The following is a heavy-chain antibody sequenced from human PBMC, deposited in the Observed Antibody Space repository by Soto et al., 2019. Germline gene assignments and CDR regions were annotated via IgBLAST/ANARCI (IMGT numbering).Heavy chain of an antibody. J-gene: IGHJ4*02. CDR1: RGSINNSY. V-gene: IGHV4-59*01. D-gene: IGHD2-15*01. CDR2: IHYTGST. CDR3: VKGAGGGLFDY. Sequence: QVLLQESGPGLVKPSETLSLTCTVSRGSINNSYWTCIRQPPGKRLEWIGYIHYTGSTNYHPSLRGRVTMSADTSKNQFSLKLTSVTAADTAVYYCVKGAGGGLFDYWGPGNLVTVSS.